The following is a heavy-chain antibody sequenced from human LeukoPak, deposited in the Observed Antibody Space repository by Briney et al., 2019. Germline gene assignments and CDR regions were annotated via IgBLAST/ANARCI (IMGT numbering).Heavy chain of an antibody. J-gene: IGHJ6*02. CDR1: GGSISSSNW. CDR3: ARDQSSSWPYYGMDV. D-gene: IGHD6-13*01. CDR2: IYHSGST. Sequence: PSETLSLTCAVSGGSISSSNWWSGVRQRPGKGREGIGEIYHSGSTNYNPSLKSRVTISVDKSKNQFSLKLSSVTAADTAVYYCARDQSSSWPYYGMDVWGQGTTVTVSS. V-gene: IGHV4-4*02.